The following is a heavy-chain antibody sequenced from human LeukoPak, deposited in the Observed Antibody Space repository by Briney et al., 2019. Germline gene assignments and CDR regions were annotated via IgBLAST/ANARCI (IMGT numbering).Heavy chain of an antibody. CDR3: ARGFWSGRQQDRHDAFDI. CDR2: ISYVGST. J-gene: IGHJ3*02. V-gene: IGHV4-59*12. Sequence: YPSETLSLTCTVSGGSISSYYWSWIRQPPGKGLEWIGYISYVGSTNYNPSLKSRVNMSVDTSKNQFSLKLSSVTAADTAVYYCARGFWSGRQQDRHDAFDIWGQGTMVTVSS. D-gene: IGHD3-3*01. CDR1: GGSISSYY.